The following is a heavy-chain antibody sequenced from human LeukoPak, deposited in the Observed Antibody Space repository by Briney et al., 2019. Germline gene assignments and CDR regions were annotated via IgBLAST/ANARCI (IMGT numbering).Heavy chain of an antibody. V-gene: IGHV4-31*03. CDR2: IYYSGST. Sequence: SETLSLTCTVSGGSISSGGYYWSWIRQHPGKGLEWIGYIYYSGSTYYNPSLKSRVTISVDTSKNQFSLKLSSVTAADTAVYYCARGNGDYISYYFDYWGLGTLVTVSS. CDR3: ARGNGDYISYYFDY. J-gene: IGHJ4*02. D-gene: IGHD4-17*01. CDR1: GGSISSGGYY.